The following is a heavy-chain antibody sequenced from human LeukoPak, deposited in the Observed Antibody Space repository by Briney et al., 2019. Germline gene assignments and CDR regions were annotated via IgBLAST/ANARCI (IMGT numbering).Heavy chain of an antibody. V-gene: IGHV3-30*02. D-gene: IGHD6-13*01. CDR2: IRYDGSNK. J-gene: IGHJ3*02. Sequence: GGSLRLSCTASGFTFSIYGMHWVRQAPGKGLEWVAFIRYDGSNKYYADSVKGRFTISRDNSKNTLYLQMNSLRAEDTAVYYCARPTLEQQLQHTNAFDIWGQGTMVTVSS. CDR1: GFTFSIYG. CDR3: ARPTLEQQLQHTNAFDI.